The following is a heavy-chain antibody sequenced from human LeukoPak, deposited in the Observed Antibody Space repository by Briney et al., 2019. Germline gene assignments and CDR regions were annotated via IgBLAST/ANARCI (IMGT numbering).Heavy chain of an antibody. D-gene: IGHD3-10*01. CDR2: INYSGNT. J-gene: IGHJ5*01. Sequence: PSETLSLTCTVSGGSISAYYWSWIRQPPGKGLEWIGYINYSGNTNYNPSLKSRVTISVDTSKNQFSLKLSSVTAADTAAYYCASFSWGSGSYNQEAIWSWFDSWGQGTLVIVSS. CDR3: ASFSWGSGSYNQEAIWSWFDS. CDR1: GGSISAYY. V-gene: IGHV4-59*08.